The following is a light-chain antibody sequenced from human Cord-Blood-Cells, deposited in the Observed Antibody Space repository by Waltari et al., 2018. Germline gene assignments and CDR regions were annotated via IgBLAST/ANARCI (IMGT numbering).Light chain of an antibody. J-gene: IGLJ1*01. CDR3: SSYTSSSLYV. V-gene: IGLV2-14*01. Sequence: QSALTQPASVSGSPGQSITISCTGTSSDVGGYNYVSWYQQHPGKAPKLMIYEVSNRPSGVSKRFSGCKSGNTASLTISGLQAEDEADYYCSSYTSSSLYVFGTGTKVTVL. CDR1: SSDVGGYNY. CDR2: EVS.